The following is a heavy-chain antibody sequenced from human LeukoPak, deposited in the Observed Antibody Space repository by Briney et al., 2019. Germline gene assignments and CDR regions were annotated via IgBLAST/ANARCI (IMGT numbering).Heavy chain of an antibody. Sequence: ASVKVSCKVSGYTLTELSMHWVRQAPGKGLGWRGGFDPEDGETIYAQKFQGRVTMTEDTSTDTAYMELSSLRSEDTAVYYCATDVRGVRYGMDVWGQGTTVTVSS. V-gene: IGHV1-24*01. D-gene: IGHD3-10*01. CDR2: FDPEDGET. CDR3: ATDVRGVRYGMDV. CDR1: GYTLTELS. J-gene: IGHJ6*02.